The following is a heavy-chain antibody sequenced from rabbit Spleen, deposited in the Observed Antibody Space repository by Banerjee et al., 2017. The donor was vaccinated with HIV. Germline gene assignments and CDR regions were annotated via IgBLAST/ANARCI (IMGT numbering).Heavy chain of an antibody. D-gene: IGHD1-1*01. CDR2: IHGGSGSI. V-gene: IGHV1S40*01. CDR1: GFSFIAGYY. CDR3: ARSGTVGGDYTWDL. J-gene: IGHJ3*01. Sequence: QSLEESGGGLVKPGGTLTLTCTVSGFSFIAGYYMCWVRQAPGKGLEWIACIHGGSGSIHYASWAKGRFTMDKTSSTTVTLQLTSLTAADSATYFCARSGTVGGDYTWDLWGQGTLVTVS.